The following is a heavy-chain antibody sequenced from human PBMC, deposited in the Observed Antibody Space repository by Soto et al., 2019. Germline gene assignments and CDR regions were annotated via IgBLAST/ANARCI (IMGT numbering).Heavy chain of an antibody. J-gene: IGHJ4*02. CDR3: AGAIDF. CDR1: GFTFSSYS. CDR2: ISTRSDTI. Sequence: GGSLRLSCAASGFTFSSYSMNWVRQAPGKGLEWVSYISTRSDTIFYADSVKGRFTISRDNAKNSLYLQMNSLRDEDTAVYYCAGAIDFWGQGTLVTVSS. V-gene: IGHV3-48*02.